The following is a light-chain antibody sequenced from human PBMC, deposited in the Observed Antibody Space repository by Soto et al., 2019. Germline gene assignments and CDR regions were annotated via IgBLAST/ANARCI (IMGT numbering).Light chain of an antibody. CDR3: AVWDDSLNAYV. Sequence: QSALTQPPSVSEAPSQRVTISCSGNSSNIGNNAVNWYQQLPGKSPKLLIYYDNLLPSGVSDRFSGSKSGTSASLAISGLQSEDEADYYCAVWDDSLNAYVFGIGTKVTV. CDR2: YDN. J-gene: IGLJ1*01. CDR1: SSNIGNNA. V-gene: IGLV1-36*01.